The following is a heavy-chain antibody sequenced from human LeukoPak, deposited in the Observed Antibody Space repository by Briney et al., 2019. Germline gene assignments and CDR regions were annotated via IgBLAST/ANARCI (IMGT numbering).Heavy chain of an antibody. D-gene: IGHD3-22*01. V-gene: IGHV3-23*01. CDR3: AKVGGPSPYYYDSSGYLRGYFDY. J-gene: IGHJ4*02. CDR1: GFTFSSYV. Sequence: GGSLRLACAASGFTFSSYVMSWVRQAPGKGLEWVSAISGSGGRTYYADSVKGRFTISRDNSKNTLYLQMNRLRAEDTAVYYCAKVGGPSPYYYDSSGYLRGYFDYWGQGTLVTVSS. CDR2: ISGSGGRT.